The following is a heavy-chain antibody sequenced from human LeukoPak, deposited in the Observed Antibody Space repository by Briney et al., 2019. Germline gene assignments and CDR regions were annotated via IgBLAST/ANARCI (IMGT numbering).Heavy chain of an antibody. CDR2: ISGTSSTL. D-gene: IGHD2-15*01. CDR3: ARNAAFYSYYFDF. CDR1: GXTFSSNS. V-gene: IGHV3-48*02. J-gene: IGHJ4*02. Sequence: GGSLRLSCAASGXTFSSNSMVWVRQPPGKGLERVSYISGTSSTLYYTDSVKGRFTISRDNAKNSVYLQMNSLRDEDSAVYYCARNAAFYSYYFDFWGQGTLVTVSS.